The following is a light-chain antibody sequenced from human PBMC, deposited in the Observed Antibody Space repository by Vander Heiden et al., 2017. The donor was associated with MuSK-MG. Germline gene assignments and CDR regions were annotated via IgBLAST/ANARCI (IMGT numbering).Light chain of an antibody. J-gene: IGLJ3*02. CDR1: SMDVGGYNY. V-gene: IGLV2-11*01. CDR2: DVS. Sequence: QSALTQPRSVSGSPGQSVTISCTGTSMDVGGYNYVSWYQQYPGKAPKVMIFDVSERPSGVPDRFSGSKSGNTASLTISGLQAEDEADYYCCSYAGSYTWVFGGGTKLTVL. CDR3: CSYAGSYTWV.